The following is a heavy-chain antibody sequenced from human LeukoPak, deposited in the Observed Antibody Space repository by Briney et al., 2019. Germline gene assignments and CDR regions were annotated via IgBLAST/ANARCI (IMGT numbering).Heavy chain of an antibody. CDR1: GYTFTSYG. CDR3: ARTAGIVVVPAAISGLFDY. Sequence: GASVKVSCKASGYTFTSYGISWVRQAPGQGLEWMGWISAYNGNTNYAQKLQGRVTMTTDTSTSTAYMELRSLRSDDTVVYYCARTAGIVVVPAAISGLFDYWGQGTLVTVSS. D-gene: IGHD2-2*02. J-gene: IGHJ4*02. CDR2: ISAYNGNT. V-gene: IGHV1-18*01.